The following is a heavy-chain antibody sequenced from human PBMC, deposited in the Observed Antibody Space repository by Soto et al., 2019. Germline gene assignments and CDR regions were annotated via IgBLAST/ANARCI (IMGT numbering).Heavy chain of an antibody. D-gene: IGHD3-22*01. CDR1: GLTFSNHN. V-gene: IGHV3-21*02. CDR3: SSTSDYYDSSGYVPLPY. Sequence: EVQLVASGGGLVKPGESLRLSCAASGLTFSNHNINCVRQAPGKGLEWVSSISSSRNFIYYADSVKGRFTISRDNAKNSLDLQMDGLRAEDAALSYCSSTSDYYDSSGYVPLPYGGQGTLVIVSS. CDR2: ISSSRNFI. J-gene: IGHJ4*02.